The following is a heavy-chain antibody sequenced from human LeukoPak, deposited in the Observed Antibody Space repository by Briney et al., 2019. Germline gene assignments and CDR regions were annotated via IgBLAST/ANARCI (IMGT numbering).Heavy chain of an antibody. CDR1: GFTFSSYA. D-gene: IGHD4-17*01. Sequence: GVSLRLSCAASGFTFSSYAMSWVRQAPGKGLEWVSAISGSGGSTYYADSVKGRFTISRDNSKNTLYLQMNSLRAEDTAVYYCAKVDDYGDSLSSGLDYFDYWGQGTLVTVSS. CDR2: ISGSGGST. V-gene: IGHV3-23*01. J-gene: IGHJ4*02. CDR3: AKVDDYGDSLSSGLDYFDY.